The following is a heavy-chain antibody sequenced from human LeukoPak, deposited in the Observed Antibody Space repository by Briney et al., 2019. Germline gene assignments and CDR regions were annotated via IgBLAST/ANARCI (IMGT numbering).Heavy chain of an antibody. Sequence: SETLSLTCTVSGGSISSYYWNCIRQPPGRGLEWVGYIYYSGTTNYDPSLKSRVTISVDTSKNQFSLELTSVTAADTAVYYCARANHYSDSGGYYYALDYWGQGTLVTVSS. CDR2: IYYSGTT. CDR3: ARANHYSDSGGYYYALDY. CDR1: GGSISSYY. J-gene: IGHJ4*02. V-gene: IGHV4-59*01. D-gene: IGHD3-22*01.